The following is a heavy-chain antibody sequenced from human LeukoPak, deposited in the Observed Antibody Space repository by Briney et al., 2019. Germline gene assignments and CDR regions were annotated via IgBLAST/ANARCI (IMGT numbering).Heavy chain of an antibody. CDR1: GGSISSSSYY. J-gene: IGHJ4*02. CDR2: IYYSEST. V-gene: IGHV4-39*01. Sequence: PSETLSLTCTVSGGSISSSSYYWGWIRQPPGKGLEWIGNIYYSESTYYNPSLKSRVTISVDTSKNQFSLKLSSVTAADTAVYYCASDSSGYYRIDYWGQGTLVTVSS. D-gene: IGHD3-22*01. CDR3: ASDSSGYYRIDY.